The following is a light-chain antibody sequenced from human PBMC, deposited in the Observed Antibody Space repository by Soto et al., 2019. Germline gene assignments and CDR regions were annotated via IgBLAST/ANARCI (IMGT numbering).Light chain of an antibody. Sequence: QSVLAQPASVAGSPGQSITISCTGTSSDVCGYDYVSWYQQHPGKAPKVMIYEVSHRPSGVSDRFSGSKSGNTASLTISGLQAEDEADYYCASYTSSSTNVFGAGTKVTV. J-gene: IGLJ1*01. CDR1: SSDVCGYDY. CDR2: EVS. CDR3: ASYTSSSTNV. V-gene: IGLV2-14*01.